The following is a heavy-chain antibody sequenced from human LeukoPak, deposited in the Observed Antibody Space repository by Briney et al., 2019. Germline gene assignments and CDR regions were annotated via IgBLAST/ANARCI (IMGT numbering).Heavy chain of an antibody. CDR3: VYGDNRGY. D-gene: IGHD4-17*01. J-gene: IGHJ4*02. Sequence: GGSLRLSCEASGFTFSTYAMNWVRLAPGKGLEWVSGISNSGGGTYYADSVKGRFTISRDNSKNTVYLQMNSLRDEDTAVYYCVYGDNRGYWGQGTLVTVSS. V-gene: IGHV3-23*01. CDR1: GFTFSTYA. CDR2: ISNSGGGT.